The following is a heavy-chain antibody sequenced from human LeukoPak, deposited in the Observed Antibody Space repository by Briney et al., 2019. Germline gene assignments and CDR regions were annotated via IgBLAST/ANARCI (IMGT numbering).Heavy chain of an antibody. CDR3: VTNFDPDVD. D-gene: IGHD3-9*01. V-gene: IGHV3-48*01. J-gene: IGHJ4*02. CDR1: GFTFSSYW. Sequence: GGSLRLSCAASGFTFSSYWMSWVRQAPRKGLEWVSYISGSSSTIYYADSVKGRFTISRDNAKNSLYLQMNSLRAEDTAVYYCVTNFDPDVDWGQGTLVTVSS. CDR2: ISGSSSTI.